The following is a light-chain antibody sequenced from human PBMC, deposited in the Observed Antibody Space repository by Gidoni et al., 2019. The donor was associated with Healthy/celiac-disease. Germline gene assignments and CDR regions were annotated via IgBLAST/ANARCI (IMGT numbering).Light chain of an antibody. Sequence: QSVLTPPPSGSGATGKRVTISCTASSSIIGAGYDLPWYQQLPGTAPNLLIYGNSNRPSGFPDRFSASKSGTSASLAITGLQAEDEADYYCQSYYSSLSGSVFGGGTKLTVL. J-gene: IGLJ2*01. CDR2: GNS. V-gene: IGLV1-40*01. CDR3: QSYYSSLSGSV. CDR1: SSIIGAGYD.